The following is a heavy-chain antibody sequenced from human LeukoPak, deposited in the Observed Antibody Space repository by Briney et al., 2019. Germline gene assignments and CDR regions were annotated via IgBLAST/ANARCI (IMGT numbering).Heavy chain of an antibody. CDR3: AKHPAAMDGGYYYYYGMDV. D-gene: IGHD2-2*01. CDR1: GFTFSSYA. CDR2: ISGSGGST. V-gene: IGHV3-23*01. Sequence: GGSLRLSCAASGFTFSSYAMSWVRQAPGKGLEWVSAISGSGGSTYYADSVKGRFTVSRDNSKNTLYLQMNSLRAEDTAVYYCAKHPAAMDGGYYYYYGMDVRGKGTTVTVSS. J-gene: IGHJ6*04.